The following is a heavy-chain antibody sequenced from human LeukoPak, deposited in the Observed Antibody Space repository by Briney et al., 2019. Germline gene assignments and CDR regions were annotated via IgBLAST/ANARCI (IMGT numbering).Heavy chain of an antibody. Sequence: PSQTLSLTCTVSGGSISSGGYYWSWIRQPPGKGLEWIGYIYHSGSTYYNPSLKSRVTISVDRSKNQFSLKLSSVTAADTAVYYCARHRDGYNYDWFDPWGQGTLVTVSS. CDR1: GGSISSGGYY. CDR2: IYHSGST. J-gene: IGHJ5*02. V-gene: IGHV4-30-2*01. CDR3: ARHRDGYNYDWFDP. D-gene: IGHD5-24*01.